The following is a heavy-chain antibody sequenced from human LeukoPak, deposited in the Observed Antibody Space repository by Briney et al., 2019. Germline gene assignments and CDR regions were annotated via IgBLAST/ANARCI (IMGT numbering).Heavy chain of an antibody. J-gene: IGHJ4*02. D-gene: IGHD3-3*01. CDR2: IYSSGST. CDR3: ASSGVDFWSGSFGYLDY. Sequence: SETLSLKCTVSGGSISSFYWRWLRQPAGKGVVGIGLIYSSGSTNYNPSLKSRVTMSVDTSKSQYSLSLNSVTAADTAVYYCASSGVDFWSGSFGYLDYWGQGTLVTVSS. CDR1: GGSISSFY. V-gene: IGHV4-4*07.